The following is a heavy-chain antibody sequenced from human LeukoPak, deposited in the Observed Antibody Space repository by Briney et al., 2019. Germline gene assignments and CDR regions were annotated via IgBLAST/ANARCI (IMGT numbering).Heavy chain of an antibody. V-gene: IGHV1-8*01. CDR3: ARGSVYRVATTDDY. Sequence: GASVKVSCKASGYTFTSYDINWVRQATGQGREWMGWMNPNSGNTGYAQKFQGRVTMTRNTSISTAYMELSSLRSEDTAVYYCARGSVYRVATTDDYWGQGTLVTVSS. CDR1: GYTFTSYD. CDR2: MNPNSGNT. J-gene: IGHJ4*02. D-gene: IGHD5-12*01.